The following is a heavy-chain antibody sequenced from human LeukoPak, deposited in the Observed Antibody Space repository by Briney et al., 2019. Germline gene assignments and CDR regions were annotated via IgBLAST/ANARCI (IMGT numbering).Heavy chain of an antibody. D-gene: IGHD6-13*01. CDR2: ISWDGGST. CDR1: GFTFDDYT. CDR3: AKDSSSSSWSLFDY. V-gene: IGHV3-43*01. J-gene: IGHJ4*02. Sequence: QPGGSLRLSCAASGFTFDDYTMHWVRHAPGKGLEWVSLISWDGGSTYYADSVKGRFTISRDNSKNSLYLQMNSLRTEDTALYYRAKDSSSSSWSLFDYWGQGTLVTVSS.